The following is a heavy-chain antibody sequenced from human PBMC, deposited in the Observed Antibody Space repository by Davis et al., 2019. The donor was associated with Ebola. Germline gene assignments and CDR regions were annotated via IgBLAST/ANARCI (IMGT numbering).Heavy chain of an antibody. Sequence: AASVKVSRKASGYTFTGYYIHWVRQAPGQGLEWMGWINPNSGDTKYSQKFQGWVTMTRDTPISTAYMELNRLTSDDTAVYYCARDRVCSGATCYAYFDFWGQGTLVTVSS. CDR2: INPNSGDT. V-gene: IGHV1-2*04. CDR3: ARDRVCSGATCYAYFDF. J-gene: IGHJ4*02. CDR1: GYTFTGYY. D-gene: IGHD2-15*01.